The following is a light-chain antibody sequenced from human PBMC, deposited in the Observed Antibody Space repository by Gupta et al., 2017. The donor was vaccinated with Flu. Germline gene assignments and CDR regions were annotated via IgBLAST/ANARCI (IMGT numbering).Light chain of an antibody. CDR1: QNIGGS. CDR3: QQSSILPGT. V-gene: IGKV6-21*01. Sequence: EIVLTQSPDFQSVAPKEKVTITCRASQNIGGSLHWYRQKPDQSPELLIRYTSQSVSGVPSRFSSSGSGTDFTLTINGLEAEDAATYFCQQSSILPGTFGQGTKVEIK. J-gene: IGKJ1*01. CDR2: YTS.